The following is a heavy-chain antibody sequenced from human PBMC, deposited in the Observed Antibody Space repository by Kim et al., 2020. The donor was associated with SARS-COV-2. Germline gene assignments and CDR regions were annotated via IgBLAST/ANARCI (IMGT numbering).Heavy chain of an antibody. CDR3: ARVTGSPNWFDP. J-gene: IGHJ5*02. Sequence: IFYADSGKGRFTISRDNAKNSLYLQMNSLRVEDTAVYYCARVTGSPNWFDPWGQGTLVTVSS. CDR2: I. V-gene: IGHV3-21*01. D-gene: IGHD3-9*01.